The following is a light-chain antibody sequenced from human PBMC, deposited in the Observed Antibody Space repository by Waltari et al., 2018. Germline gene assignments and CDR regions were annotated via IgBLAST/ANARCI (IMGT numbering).Light chain of an antibody. CDR3: QQVNSYPVT. J-gene: IGKJ3*01. Sequence: DIQLTQSPSFVSASVGDRVTITCRASQDISTYVAWYQQKPGKAPSLLIFAASTLQSRVPSRFSGSGSGTEFTLTISSLHPEDFATYYCQQVNSYPVTFGPGTKVDIK. V-gene: IGKV1-9*01. CDR2: AAS. CDR1: QDISTY.